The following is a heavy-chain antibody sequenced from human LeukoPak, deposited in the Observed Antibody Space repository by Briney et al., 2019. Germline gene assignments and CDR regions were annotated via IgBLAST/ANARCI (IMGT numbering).Heavy chain of an antibody. CDR2: IKTDGSAK. Sequence: GGTLRLSCLASGFSISDYWMSWVRQAPGKGLEWVASIKTDGSAKYCVDSLKGRFTISRDNAKNSLYLKMNNLRAEDTAVYYCARDPGSQKGRDGLDYWGQGSLVTVAS. V-gene: IGHV3-7*01. D-gene: IGHD3-10*01. J-gene: IGHJ4*02. CDR1: GFSISDYW. CDR3: ARDPGSQKGRDGLDY.